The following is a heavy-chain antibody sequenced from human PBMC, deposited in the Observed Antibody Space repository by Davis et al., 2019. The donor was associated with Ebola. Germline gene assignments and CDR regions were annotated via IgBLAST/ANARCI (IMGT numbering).Heavy chain of an antibody. Sequence: AASVKVSCKASVYTFTSYGISWVRQAPGQGLEWMGGIIPIFGTANYAQKFQGRVTITADESTSTAYMELSSLRSEDTALYYCARDLYYGMDVWGQGTTVTVSS. J-gene: IGHJ6*02. CDR3: ARDLYYGMDV. CDR2: IIPIFGTA. CDR1: VYTFTSYG. V-gene: IGHV1-69*13.